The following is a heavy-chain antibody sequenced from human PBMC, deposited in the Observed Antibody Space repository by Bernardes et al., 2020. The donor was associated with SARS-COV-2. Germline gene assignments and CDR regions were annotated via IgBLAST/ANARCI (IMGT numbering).Heavy chain of an antibody. CDR2: IDWNDDK. CDR1: GFSLSPSGMC. J-gene: IGHJ6*02. V-gene: IGHV2-70*11. D-gene: IGHD5-12*01. CDR3: ARMIMATVGNYNYYYGMDV. Sequence: SGPTLVKPTQTLTLTCPFSGFSLSPSGMCVSWIRQPPGKALEWLARIDWNDDKYYTTSLKTRLTISKDTSKNQVVLKMTNMDPVDTGTYYCARMIMATVGNYNYYYGMDVWGQGTTVTVSS.